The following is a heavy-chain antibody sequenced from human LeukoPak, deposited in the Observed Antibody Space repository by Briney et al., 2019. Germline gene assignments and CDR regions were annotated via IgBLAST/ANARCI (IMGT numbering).Heavy chain of an antibody. CDR1: GGSISSYY. CDR2: IYYSGST. V-gene: IGHV4-30-4*08. CDR3: ARGLRWFFDY. Sequence: SETLSLTCTVSGGSISSYYWSWIRQPPGKGLEWIGYIYYSGSTYYNPSLKSRVTISVDTSKNQFSLKLSSVTAADTAVYYCARGLRWFFDYWGQGTLVTVSS. D-gene: IGHD4-23*01. J-gene: IGHJ4*02.